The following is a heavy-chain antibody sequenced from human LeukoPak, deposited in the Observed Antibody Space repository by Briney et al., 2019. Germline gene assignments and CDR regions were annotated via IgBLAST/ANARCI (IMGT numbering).Heavy chain of an antibody. V-gene: IGHV3-11*06. D-gene: IGHD3-3*01. CDR1: GFTFSDYY. J-gene: IGHJ3*02. CDR3: ARHTSRHYDFWSGLIRTPDAFDI. CDR2: ISSSSSYT. Sequence: GGSLRLSCAASGFTFSDYYMSWIRQAPGKGLEWVSYISSSSSYTNYADSVKDRFTISRDNAKNSLYLQMNSLRAEDTAVYYCARHTSRHYDFWSGLIRTPDAFDIWGQGTMVTVSS.